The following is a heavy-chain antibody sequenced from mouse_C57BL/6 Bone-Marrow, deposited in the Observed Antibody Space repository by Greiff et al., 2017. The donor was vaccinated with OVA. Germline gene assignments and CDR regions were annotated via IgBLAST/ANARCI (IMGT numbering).Heavy chain of an antibody. V-gene: IGHV1-4*01. CDR2: INPSSGYT. CDR3: ANYYPGY. J-gene: IGHJ2*01. CDR1: GYTFTSYT. D-gene: IGHD1-1*01. Sequence: VQLVESGAELARPGASVKMSCKASGYTFTSYTMHWVKQRPGQGLEWIGYINPSSGYTKSNQKFKDKATLTADKSSSTAYMQLSSLTSEDSAVYYCANYYPGYWGQGTTLTVSS.